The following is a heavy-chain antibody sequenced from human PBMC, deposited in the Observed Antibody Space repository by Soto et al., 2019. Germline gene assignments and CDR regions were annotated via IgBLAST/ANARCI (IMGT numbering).Heavy chain of an antibody. CDR1: GLPFSTSA. CDR2: ISATSDAA. V-gene: IGHV3-23*01. CDR3: GKYSGSYPVYNGMNV. D-gene: IGHD1-26*01. J-gene: IGHJ6*02. Sequence: GSLRLACLASGLPFSTSAMNWVRQAPGKGLEWVSIISATSDAAYYAESVKGRFTSSRDNSKNTLYLQMNSLRPEDTAVYYCGKYSGSYPVYNGMNVWGQGTTVTVPS.